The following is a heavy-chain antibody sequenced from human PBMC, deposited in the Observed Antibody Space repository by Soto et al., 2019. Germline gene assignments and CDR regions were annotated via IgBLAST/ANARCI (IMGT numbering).Heavy chain of an antibody. CDR1: GNSFTSYR. J-gene: IGHJ6*02. V-gene: IGHV5-10-1*01. CDR3: ARHRQQLGLYYYYGMDV. CDR2: IDPSDSYT. Sequence: GESLKISRKGSGNSFTSYRISRGRQMPGKGLEWMGRIDPSDSYTNYSPSFQGHVTISADKSISTAYLQWSSLKASDTAMYYCARHRQQLGLYYYYGMDVWGQGTTVTVSS. D-gene: IGHD6-13*01.